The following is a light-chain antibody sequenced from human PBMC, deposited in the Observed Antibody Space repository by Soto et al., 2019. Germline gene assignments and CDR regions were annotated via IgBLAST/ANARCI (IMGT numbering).Light chain of an antibody. J-gene: IGKJ4*01. Sequence: EIVLTQSPGTLSLSPGERATLSCRASQSVSSSYLAWYQRKPGQAPRLLIYGASSRATGTPDRFSGSGSGTDFTLTISRLEPEDFAVYYCQQYGSSPLTFGGGTKVEIK. CDR1: QSVSSSY. V-gene: IGKV3-20*01. CDR3: QQYGSSPLT. CDR2: GAS.